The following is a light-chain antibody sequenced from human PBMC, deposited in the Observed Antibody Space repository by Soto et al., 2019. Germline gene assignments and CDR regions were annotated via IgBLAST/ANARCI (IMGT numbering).Light chain of an antibody. J-gene: IGKJ1*01. CDR2: RAS. CDR1: QSVSSSY. Sequence: EIVLTQSPGTLSLSPGERATLSCRASQSVSSSYLAWYQQKPGQAPRLLIYRASIRATGVPARFSGSGSGTEFTLTISSLQPDDFATYYCQHYNSYSEAFGQGTKVDIK. V-gene: IGKV3-20*01. CDR3: QHYNSYSEA.